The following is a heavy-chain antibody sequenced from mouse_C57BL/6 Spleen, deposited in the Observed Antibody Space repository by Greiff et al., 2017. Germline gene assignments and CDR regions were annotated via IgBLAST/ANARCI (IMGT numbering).Heavy chain of an antibody. CDR3: AISGGSSGYADFDY. CDR1: GYTFTSYW. Sequence: QVQLQQPGAELVKPGASVKVSCKASGYTFTSYWMHWVKQRPGQGLEWIGRIHPSDSDTNYNQKFKGKATLTVDKSSSTAYMQLSSLTSEDSAVYYCAISGGSSGYADFDYWGQGTTLTVSS. D-gene: IGHD3-2*02. J-gene: IGHJ2*01. CDR2: IHPSDSDT. V-gene: IGHV1-74*01.